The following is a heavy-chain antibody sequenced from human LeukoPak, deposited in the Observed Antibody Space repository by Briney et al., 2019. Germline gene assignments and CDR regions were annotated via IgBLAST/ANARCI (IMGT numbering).Heavy chain of an antibody. V-gene: IGHV4-61*02. Sequence: KPSQTLSLTCTVSGGSISSGSYYWSWIRQPAGKGLEWIGRIYTSGSTNYNPSLKSRVTISVDTSKNQFSLKLSSVTAADTAVYYCARDLRVQRQIDYWGQGTLVTVSS. J-gene: IGHJ4*02. D-gene: IGHD6-25*01. CDR3: ARDLRVQRQIDY. CDR2: IYTSGST. CDR1: GGSISSGSYY.